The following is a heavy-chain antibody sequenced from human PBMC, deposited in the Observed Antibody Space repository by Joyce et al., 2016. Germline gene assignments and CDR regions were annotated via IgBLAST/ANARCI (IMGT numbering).Heavy chain of an antibody. V-gene: IGHV1-46*01. CDR3: AVLFGSETSLGVFAV. D-gene: IGHD3-10*01. J-gene: IGHJ3*01. CDR1: GYVFTNYF. CDR2: INPRNGGT. Sequence: QVQLVQSGTEVNKPGASVRVSCTAPGYVFTNYFLYWVRQAPGQGFEWMRRINPRNGGTDFARRFQGRLTMTRDTSTSTAYMELSSLRSEYTAMYFCAVLFGSETSLGVFAVWGQGTMVTVST.